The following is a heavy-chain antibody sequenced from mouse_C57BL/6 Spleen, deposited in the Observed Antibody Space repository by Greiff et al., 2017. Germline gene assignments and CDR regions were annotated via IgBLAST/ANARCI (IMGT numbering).Heavy chain of an antibody. J-gene: IGHJ4*01. CDR1: GYTFTDYY. CDR3: AREDITGKDAMDY. V-gene: IGHV1-26*01. CDR2: SNPNNGGT. D-gene: IGHD4-1*01. Sequence: EVQLQQSGPELVKPGASVKISCKASGYTFTDYYMNWVKQSHGKSLEWIGDSNPNNGGTSYNQKFKGKATLIVDKSSSTAYMELRSLTSEDSAVYYCAREDITGKDAMDYWGQGTSGTVSS.